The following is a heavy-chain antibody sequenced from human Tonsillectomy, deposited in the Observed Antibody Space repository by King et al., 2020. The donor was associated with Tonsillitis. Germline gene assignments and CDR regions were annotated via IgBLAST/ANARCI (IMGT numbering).Heavy chain of an antibody. Sequence: VTLKESGPALGKPTQTLTLTCTFSGFSLSTSGMRVSWIRQPPGKALEWLARIDWDDDKFYSTSLKTRLTISKDTSKNQVVLTMTNIDPVDTATYDCARMRGYSYGYRSHYYFDYWGQGTLVTVSS. V-gene: IGHV2-70*04. CDR2: IDWDDDK. CDR1: GFSLSTSGMR. CDR3: ARMRGYSYGYRSHYYFDY. J-gene: IGHJ4*02. D-gene: IGHD5-18*01.